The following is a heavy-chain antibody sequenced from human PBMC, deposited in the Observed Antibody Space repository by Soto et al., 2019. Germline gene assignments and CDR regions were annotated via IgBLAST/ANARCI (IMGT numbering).Heavy chain of an antibody. CDR3: ARVGGSGWNFDS. CDR2: IYYSGTT. D-gene: IGHD6-19*01. Sequence: PSETLSLTCAVSGYSISSSNWWGWIRQPPGKGLEWIGYIYYSGTTYYNPSLKSRVTMSVDTSKNQFSLKLTSVTAADTAVYYCARVGGSGWNFDSWGQGILVTVSS. CDR1: GYSISSSNW. J-gene: IGHJ4*02. V-gene: IGHV4-28*03.